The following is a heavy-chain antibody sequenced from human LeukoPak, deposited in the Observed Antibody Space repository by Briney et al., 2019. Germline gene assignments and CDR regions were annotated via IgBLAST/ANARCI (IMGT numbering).Heavy chain of an antibody. D-gene: IGHD6-13*01. V-gene: IGHV3-23*01. CDR1: GLSFCSFA. Sequence: VGSLRLSCAASGLSFCSFAMSWVRQGPARGLEWVSSIRGNGEPFYADSVKGRFTLSSDISRNTVYFQLNNLRVEDTAIYYCARASWVSSIDAVRWGQGTLVTVSS. CDR3: ARASWVSSIDAVR. J-gene: IGHJ4*02. CDR2: IRGNGEP.